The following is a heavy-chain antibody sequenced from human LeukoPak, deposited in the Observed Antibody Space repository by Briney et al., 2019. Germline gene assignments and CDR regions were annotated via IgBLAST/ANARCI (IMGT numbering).Heavy chain of an antibody. Sequence: PGGSLRLSCAASGFTFSNYAMNLVRQAPGKGLEWVSAISGSGGDTYYADSVKGRFTISRDNSKNTLYLQMNSLRAEDTALYYCAELGSFDYWGQGTLVTVSS. D-gene: IGHD1-26*01. CDR3: AELGSFDY. CDR1: GFTFSNYA. V-gene: IGHV3-23*01. J-gene: IGHJ4*02. CDR2: ISGSGGDT.